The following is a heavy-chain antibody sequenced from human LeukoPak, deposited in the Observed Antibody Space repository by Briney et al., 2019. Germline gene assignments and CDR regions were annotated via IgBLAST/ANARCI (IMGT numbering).Heavy chain of an antibody. Sequence: GGPLRLSCAASGFTFSSYEMNWVRQAPGKGLEWVSYISSSGSTIYYADSVKGRFTISRDNAKNSLYLQMNSLRAGDTAVYYCARAMGLRLGELSFDYWGQGTLVTVSS. V-gene: IGHV3-48*03. CDR1: GFTFSSYE. CDR2: ISSSGSTI. D-gene: IGHD3-16*02. J-gene: IGHJ4*02. CDR3: ARAMGLRLGELSFDY.